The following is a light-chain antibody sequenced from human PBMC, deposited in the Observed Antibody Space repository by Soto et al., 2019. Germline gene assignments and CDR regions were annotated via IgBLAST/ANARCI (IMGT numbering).Light chain of an antibody. CDR1: QSISNY. J-gene: IGKJ1*01. Sequence: DIQMTQSPSSLSASVGDRVTITCRASQSISNYLNWYQQKPGKAPKFLISAASSLQSGVPSRFSGGGSGTDFTLTISSLQAEDSESYYCQQSYSTPRTFGQGTKVEIK. CDR2: AAS. CDR3: QQSYSTPRT. V-gene: IGKV1-39*01.